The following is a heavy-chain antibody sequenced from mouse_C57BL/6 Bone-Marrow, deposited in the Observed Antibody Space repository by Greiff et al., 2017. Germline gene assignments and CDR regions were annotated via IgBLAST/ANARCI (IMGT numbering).Heavy chain of an antibody. Sequence: VQLQQPGAELVKPGASVKMSCKASGYTFTSYWLTWVKQRPGQGLEWIGDIYPTSGRTNYNEQVKSKAILTVDTSSNTAYMQLSSLTSEDSAVFYCARSGPRGRSFDYWGQGTTLTVSS. CDR2: IYPTSGRT. V-gene: IGHV1-55*01. D-gene: IGHD3-1*01. CDR3: ARSGPRGRSFDY. J-gene: IGHJ2*01. CDR1: GYTFTSYW.